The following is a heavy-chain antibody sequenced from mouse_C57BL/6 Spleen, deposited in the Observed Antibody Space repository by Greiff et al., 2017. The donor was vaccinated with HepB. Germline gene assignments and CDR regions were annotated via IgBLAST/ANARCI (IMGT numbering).Heavy chain of an antibody. V-gene: IGHV1-18*01. CDR1: GYTFTDYN. CDR2: INPNNGGT. J-gene: IGHJ3*01. CDR3: ARGGYYGSSYGAWFAY. D-gene: IGHD1-1*01. Sequence: VQLQQSGPELVKPGASVKIPCKASGYTFTDYNMDWVKQSHGKSLEWIGDINPNNGGTIYNQKFKGKATLTVDKSSSTAYMELRSLTSEDTAVYYCARGGYYGSSYGAWFAYWGQGTLVTVSA.